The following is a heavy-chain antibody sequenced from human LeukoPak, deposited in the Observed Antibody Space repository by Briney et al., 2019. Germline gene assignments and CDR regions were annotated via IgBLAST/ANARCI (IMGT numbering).Heavy chain of an antibody. D-gene: IGHD3-16*01. CDR2: INPNSGGT. CDR3: ARARGRSGRGNYFDS. V-gene: IGHV1-2*02. CDR1: GYAFTGYY. Sequence: ASVKVSCKASGYAFTGYYMHWVRQAPGQGLEWMGWINPNSGGTDYAQKFQGRVTMTRDTSITTAYMELRSLRSDDTAVYYCARARGRSGRGNYFDSWGQGTLVTVSS. J-gene: IGHJ4*02.